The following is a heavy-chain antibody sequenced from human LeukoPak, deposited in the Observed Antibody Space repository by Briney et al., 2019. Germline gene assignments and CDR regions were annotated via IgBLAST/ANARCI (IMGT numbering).Heavy chain of an antibody. J-gene: IGHJ4*02. V-gene: IGHV4-59*08. Sequence: SETLSRTCTVSGGSISSYYWSWIRQPPGKGLEWIGYIYYSGSTNYNPSLKSRVTISVDTSKNQFSLKLSSVTAADTGVYYCATYNYGYYFGYWGQGTLVTVSS. D-gene: IGHD5-18*01. CDR1: GGSISSYY. CDR3: ATYNYGYYFGY. CDR2: IYYSGST.